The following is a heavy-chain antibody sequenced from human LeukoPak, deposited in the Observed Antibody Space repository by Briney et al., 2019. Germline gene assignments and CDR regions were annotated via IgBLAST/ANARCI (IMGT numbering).Heavy chain of an antibody. Sequence: GASVKVSCKASGYTFTSYDINWVRQATGQGLEWMGWMNPNSGNTGYAQKFQGRVTMTRNTSISTAYMELSSLRSEDTAVYYCAQIGWLGQGFDPWGQGTLVTVSS. CDR3: AQIGWLGQGFDP. D-gene: IGHD3-22*01. CDR1: GYTFTSYD. J-gene: IGHJ5*02. V-gene: IGHV1-8*01. CDR2: MNPNSGNT.